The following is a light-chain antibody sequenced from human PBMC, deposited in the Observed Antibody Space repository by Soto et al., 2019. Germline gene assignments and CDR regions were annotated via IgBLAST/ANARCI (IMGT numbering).Light chain of an antibody. J-gene: IGKJ3*01. CDR2: GAS. V-gene: IGKV3-20*01. CDR1: QSVSSSY. CDR3: HQYGSSPFT. Sequence: EIVLTQSPGTLSLSPGERATLSCRASQSVSSSYLAWYQQKPGQAPRLLIYGASSRATGIPDMFSGSGSGTDFTLTISRLEPEDFAVYYCHQYGSSPFTFGRGTKVDIK.